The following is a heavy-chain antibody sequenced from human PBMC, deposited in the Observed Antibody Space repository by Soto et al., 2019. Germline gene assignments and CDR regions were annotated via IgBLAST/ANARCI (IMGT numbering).Heavy chain of an antibody. J-gene: IGHJ6*02. D-gene: IGHD3-3*01. CDR1: GYTFTTFG. Sequence: QVQLVQSGAEVKKPGASVKVSCKASGYTFTTFGISWVRQAPGQGLEWMGWISAYNGYTNYAQKLQGRVTMTTDTSTSTAYMELRSLRSDNTAVYYCARDPTIFGVVQNYGMDVWGQGTTVTVSS. V-gene: IGHV1-18*01. CDR3: ARDPTIFGVVQNYGMDV. CDR2: ISAYNGYT.